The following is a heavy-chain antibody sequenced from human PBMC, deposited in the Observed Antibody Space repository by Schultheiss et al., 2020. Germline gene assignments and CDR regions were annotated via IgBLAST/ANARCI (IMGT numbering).Heavy chain of an antibody. Sequence: SGPTLVKPTQTLTLTCTFSGFSLSTRGMCVSWIRQHPGKGLEWIGYIYYSGSTYYNPSLKSRVTISVDTSKNQFSLKLSSVTAADTAVYYCARDRGGVCLTWGQGTLVTVSS. CDR3: ARDRGGVCLT. D-gene: IGHD2-8*02. CDR2: IYYSGST. CDR1: GFSLSTRGMC. V-gene: IGHV4-31*03. J-gene: IGHJ5*02.